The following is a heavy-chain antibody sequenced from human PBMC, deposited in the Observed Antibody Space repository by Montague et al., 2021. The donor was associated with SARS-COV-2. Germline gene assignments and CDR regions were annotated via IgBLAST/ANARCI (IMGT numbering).Heavy chain of an antibody. D-gene: IGHD3-10*01. Sequence: SLRLSCAASGFTFSSYAMHWVRQAPGKGLEWVAVISYDGSNKYYADSVKGRFTISRDNSKNTLYLQMNSLRAEDTAVYYCARDGQGSLLWFGELTYNWFDPGGQGTLVTVSS. CDR3: ARDGQGSLLWFGELTYNWFDP. V-gene: IGHV3-30-3*01. CDR2: ISYDGSNK. CDR1: GFTFSSYA. J-gene: IGHJ5*02.